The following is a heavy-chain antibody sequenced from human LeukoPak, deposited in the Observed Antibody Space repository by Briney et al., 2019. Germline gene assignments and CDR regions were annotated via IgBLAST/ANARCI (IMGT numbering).Heavy chain of an antibody. J-gene: IGHJ4*02. CDR2: ISAYNGNT. D-gene: IGHD1-26*01. V-gene: IGHV1-18*01. CDR3: ATGGDSGSYYNFDY. Sequence: VASVKVSCKASGYTFTSYGISWVRQAPGQGLEWMGWISAYNGNTNYAQTLQGRVTMTTDTSTSTDYMELRSLRSDDTAVYYCATGGDSGSYYNFDYWGQGTLVTVPS. CDR1: GYTFTSYG.